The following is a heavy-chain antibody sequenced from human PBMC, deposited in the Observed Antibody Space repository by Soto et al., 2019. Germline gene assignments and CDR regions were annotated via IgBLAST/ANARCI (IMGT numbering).Heavy chain of an antibody. D-gene: IGHD6-19*01. V-gene: IGHV4-34*01. CDR1: GGSFSCYY. CDR2: INHSGST. J-gene: IGHJ4*02. CDR3: ARVSGWSTYYFDY. Sequence: PSETLSLTCAVYGGSFSCYYWSWIRQPPGKGLEWIGEINHSGSTNYNPSLKSRVTISVDTSKNQFSLKLSSVTAADTAVYYCARVSGWSTYYFDYWGQGTLVTVSS.